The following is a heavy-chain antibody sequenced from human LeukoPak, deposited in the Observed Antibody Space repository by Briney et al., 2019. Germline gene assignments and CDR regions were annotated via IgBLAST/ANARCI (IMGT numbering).Heavy chain of an antibody. Sequence: ASVKVSCKASGCTFTGYYMHWVRQAPGQGLEWMGWINPNSGGTNYAQKFQGRVTMTRDTSISTAYMELSRLRSDDTAVYYCARVQVGYCSGGSCYLGAFDIWGQGTMVTVSS. J-gene: IGHJ3*02. CDR3: ARVQVGYCSGGSCYLGAFDI. CDR1: GCTFTGYY. V-gene: IGHV1-2*02. D-gene: IGHD2-15*01. CDR2: INPNSGGT.